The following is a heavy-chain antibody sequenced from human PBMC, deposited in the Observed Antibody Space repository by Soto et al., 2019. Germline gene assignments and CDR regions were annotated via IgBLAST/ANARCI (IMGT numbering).Heavy chain of an antibody. V-gene: IGHV1-24*01. D-gene: IGHD1-7*01. J-gene: IGHJ4*03. Sequence: ASVKVSCKVSGYTITELSMHWVRQAPGKGLEWMGGFDPEDGETIYAQKFQGRVTMTEDTSTDTAYMELSSLRSEDTAVYYCARDLRSNYRGNSSSFHFWGPGTMLTGST. CDR1: GYTITELS. CDR3: ARDLRSNYRGNSSSFHF. CDR2: FDPEDGET.